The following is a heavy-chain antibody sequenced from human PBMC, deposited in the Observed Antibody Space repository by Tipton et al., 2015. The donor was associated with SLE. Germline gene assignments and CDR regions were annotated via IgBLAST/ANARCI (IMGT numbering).Heavy chain of an antibody. V-gene: IGHV4-34*01. J-gene: IGHJ4*02. CDR2: FDLGGDT. Sequence: LRLSCAVYGGSFSGYYWSWIRQPPGKGLEWIGQFDLGGDTHYNPSLKSRVAISVDTSKNHFSLRLTSLTAADTAMYYCAGLGGSWGQGTLVTVSS. CDR1: GGSFSGYY. CDR3: AGLGGS.